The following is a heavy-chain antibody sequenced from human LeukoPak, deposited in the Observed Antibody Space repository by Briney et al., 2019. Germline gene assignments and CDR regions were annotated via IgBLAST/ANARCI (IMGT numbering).Heavy chain of an antibody. CDR1: GGSFSGYY. CDR2: INHSGRT. J-gene: IGHJ6*03. V-gene: IGHV4-34*01. D-gene: IGHD2-15*01. Sequence: PSETLSLTCAVYGGSFSGYYWSWIRQPPGKGLEWIGEINHSGRTNYNPSLKSRVTISVDTSKNQFSLKLSSVTAADTAVYYCARGYCSGGSCYSYYYYNYMDVWGKGTTVTVSS. CDR3: ARGYCSGGSCYSYYYYNYMDV.